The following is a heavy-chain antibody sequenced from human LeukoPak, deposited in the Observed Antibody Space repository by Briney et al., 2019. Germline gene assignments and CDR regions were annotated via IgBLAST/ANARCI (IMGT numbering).Heavy chain of an antibody. J-gene: IGHJ4*02. CDR2: IWYDGSNK. CDR3: AKDIAELRYFDWYYFGY. V-gene: IGHV3-33*06. Sequence: GGSLRLSCAASGFTFSSYGMHWVRQAPGKGLEWVAVIWYDGSNKYYADSAKGRFTISRDNSKNTLYLQMNSLRAEDTAVYYCAKDIAELRYFDWYYFGYWGQGTLVTVSS. D-gene: IGHD3-9*01. CDR1: GFTFSSYG.